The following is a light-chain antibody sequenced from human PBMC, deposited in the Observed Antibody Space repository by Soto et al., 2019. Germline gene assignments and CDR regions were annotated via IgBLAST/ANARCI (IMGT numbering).Light chain of an antibody. J-gene: IGLJ3*02. V-gene: IGLV3-21*02. CDR2: NDR. Sequence: SYVLTQPPSMSVAPGQTARITCGGNNIGSTSVHWYQQKPGQAPVVVVHNDRDRPSGIPERFSGSSSGNTATLTISRVEEGDEADYYCQVWDTSSDLRGVFGGGTKLTVL. CDR1: NIGSTS. CDR3: QVWDTSSDLRGV.